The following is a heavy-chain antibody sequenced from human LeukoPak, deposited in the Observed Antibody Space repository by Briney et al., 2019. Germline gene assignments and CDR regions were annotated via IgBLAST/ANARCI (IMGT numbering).Heavy chain of an antibody. CDR3: ARVSIVVVPAHFDY. J-gene: IGHJ4*02. V-gene: IGHV4-4*07. D-gene: IGHD2-2*01. CDR1: GGSISSYY. Sequence: PSETLSLTCTVSGGSISSYYWSWIRQPAGKGLEWIGRIYTSGSTNYNPSLKSRVTISVDTSKNQFSLKLSSVTAADTAVYYCARVSIVVVPAHFDYWGQGTLVTVSS. CDR2: IYTSGST.